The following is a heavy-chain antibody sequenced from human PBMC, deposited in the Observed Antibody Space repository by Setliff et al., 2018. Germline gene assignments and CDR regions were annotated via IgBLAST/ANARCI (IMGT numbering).Heavy chain of an antibody. CDR1: GGSFSNYY. Sequence: PSETLSLTCAVYGGSFSNYYWSWIRQPPGGGLEWLGEVSHSGSTNYKPSLEGRVTISADESKRQVSLKLTSLTAADTAVYYCASPQARGFWARYYFDLWGQGTLVTVSS. V-gene: IGHV4-34*01. CDR3: ASPQARGFWARYYFDL. CDR2: VSHSGST. J-gene: IGHJ4*02. D-gene: IGHD6-6*01.